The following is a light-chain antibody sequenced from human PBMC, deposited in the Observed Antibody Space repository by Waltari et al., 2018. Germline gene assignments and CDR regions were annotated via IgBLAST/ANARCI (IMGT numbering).Light chain of an antibody. CDR2: FAS. CDR3: QQSYSTPGT. CDR1: QSISSY. Sequence: DIQMTQSPSSLSASVGDRVTITCRASQSISSYLNWYQQKPGKAPKLLIYFASSLQSGVPSRFSGSGSGTDFTLTISSLQPEDFATYYCQQSYSTPGTFGQGTKVEIK. V-gene: IGKV1-39*01. J-gene: IGKJ1*01.